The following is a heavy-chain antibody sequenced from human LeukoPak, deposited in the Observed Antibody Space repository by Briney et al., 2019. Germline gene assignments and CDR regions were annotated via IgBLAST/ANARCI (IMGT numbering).Heavy chain of an antibody. CDR1: GFTFSSYG. CDR2: ISGSGGST. D-gene: IGHD4-17*01. CDR3: VATVTILDY. Sequence: GGSLRLSCAASGFTFSSYGMHWVRQAPGKGLEWVSAISGSGGSTYYADYVKGRFTISRDNSKNTLYLQMNSLRAEDTAIYYCVATVTILDYWGQGILVTVSS. J-gene: IGHJ4*02. V-gene: IGHV3-23*01.